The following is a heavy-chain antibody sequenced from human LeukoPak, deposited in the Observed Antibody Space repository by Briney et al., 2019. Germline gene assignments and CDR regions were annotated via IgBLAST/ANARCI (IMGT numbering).Heavy chain of an antibody. J-gene: IGHJ4*02. CDR2: INPSGGST. D-gene: IGHD3-10*01. Sequence: ASVKVSCKASGYTFTSYYMHWVRQAPGQGLEWMGIINPSGGSTSYAQKFQGRVTMTRDTSTSTVYMELSSLRSEDTAVYYCARDRITMVRGVRDRGFDYWGQGTLVTVSS. CDR3: ARDRITMVRGVRDRGFDY. V-gene: IGHV1-46*01. CDR1: GYTFTSYY.